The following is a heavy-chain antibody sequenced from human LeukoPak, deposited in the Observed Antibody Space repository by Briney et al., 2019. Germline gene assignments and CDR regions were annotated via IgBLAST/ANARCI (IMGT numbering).Heavy chain of an antibody. CDR3: ARECYYGSGSYYCY. J-gene: IGHJ4*02. D-gene: IGHD3-10*01. Sequence: ASVKASCKASGGTFTSYAISWVRQAPGQGLEWMGWINPNSGGTNYAQKFQGWVTMTRDTSISTAYMELSRLRSDDTAVYYCARECYYGSGSYYCYWGQGTLVTVSS. CDR1: GGTFTSYA. CDR2: INPNSGGT. V-gene: IGHV1-2*04.